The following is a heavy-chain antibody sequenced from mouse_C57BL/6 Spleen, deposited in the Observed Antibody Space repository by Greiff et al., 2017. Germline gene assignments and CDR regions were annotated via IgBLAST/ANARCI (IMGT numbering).Heavy chain of an antibody. D-gene: IGHD2-12*01. CDR3: ARYDDAMDY. Sequence: QVQLKESGAELARPGASVKLSCKASGYTFTSYGISWVKQRTGQGLEWIGEIYPRSGNTYYNEKFKGKATLTADKSSSTAYMELRSLTSEDSAVYFGARYDDAMDYWGQGTSVTVSS. CDR2: IYPRSGNT. V-gene: IGHV1-81*01. CDR1: GYTFTSYG. J-gene: IGHJ4*01.